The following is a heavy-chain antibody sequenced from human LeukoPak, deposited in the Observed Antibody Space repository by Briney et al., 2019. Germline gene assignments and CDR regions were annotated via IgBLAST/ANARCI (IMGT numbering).Heavy chain of an antibody. CDR1: GFTVSNNY. V-gene: IGHV3-7*01. CDR2: IKEDGRET. J-gene: IGHJ3*02. Sequence: GGSLRLSCAASGFTVSNNYMTWVRQAPGKGLDWVANIKEDGRETYYLDSVKGRFTISRDNTKNSLYLQMNSLRAEDTAVYYCVRIWSGENYGDALDIWGQGTVVTVSS. CDR3: VRIWSGENYGDALDI. D-gene: IGHD3-3*01.